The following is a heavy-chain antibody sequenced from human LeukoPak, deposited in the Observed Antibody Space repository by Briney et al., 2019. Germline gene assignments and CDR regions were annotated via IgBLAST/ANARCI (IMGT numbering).Heavy chain of an antibody. CDR1: GYSFTSQW. V-gene: IGHV5-51*01. J-gene: IGHJ4*02. CDR3: ARQLAYYDSSGYPEYYFDY. D-gene: IGHD3-22*01. CDR2: IYPGDSDT. Sequence: GESLKISCKGSGYSFTSQWIGWVRQMPGKGLEWMGIIYPGDSDTRYSPSFQGQVIISADKSINTAYLQWSSLKASDAAVYYCARQLAYYDSSGYPEYYFDYWGQGTLVTVSS.